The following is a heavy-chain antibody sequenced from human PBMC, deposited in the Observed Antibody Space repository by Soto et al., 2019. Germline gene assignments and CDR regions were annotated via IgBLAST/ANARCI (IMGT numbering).Heavy chain of an antibody. CDR2: IDWDDDK. J-gene: IGHJ4*02. CDR1: GFSLSTSGMC. V-gene: IGHV2-70*11. D-gene: IGHD3-22*01. Sequence: SGPTLVNPTQTLTLTCTFSGFSLSTSGMCVSWIRQPPGKALEWLARIDWDDDKYYSTSLKTRLTISKDTSKNQVVLTMTNMDPVDTATYYCARDYYDSSGYSFDYWGQGTLVTVSS. CDR3: ARDYYDSSGYSFDY.